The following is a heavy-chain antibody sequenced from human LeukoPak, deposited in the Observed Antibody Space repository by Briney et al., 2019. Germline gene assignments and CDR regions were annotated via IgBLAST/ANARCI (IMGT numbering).Heavy chain of an antibody. CDR1: GFTFSSYG. J-gene: IGHJ4*02. V-gene: IGHV3-21*01. D-gene: IGHD3-10*01. Sequence: GGSLRLSCAASGFTFSSYGMHWVRQAPGKGLEWVSSISSSSSYIYYADSVKGRFTISRDNAKNSLYLQMNSLRAEDTAVYYCARDFPSRYGSGSYYSFDYWGQGTLVTVSS. CDR2: ISSSSSYI. CDR3: ARDFPSRYGSGSYYSFDY.